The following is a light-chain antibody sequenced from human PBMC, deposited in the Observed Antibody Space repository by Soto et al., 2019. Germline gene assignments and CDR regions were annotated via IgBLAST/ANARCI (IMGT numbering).Light chain of an antibody. CDR2: EVS. V-gene: IGLV2-14*01. J-gene: IGLJ2*01. CDR1: SSDVGAYNY. CDR3: SSYTTSSTLV. Sequence: QLVLTQPASVSGSPGQSITISCTGTSSDVGAYNYVSWYQQHPGKAPKLLIYEVSNRPSGVSNRFSGSKSGYTASLTISGLQAEDEADYYCSSYTTSSTLVFGGGTKLTVL.